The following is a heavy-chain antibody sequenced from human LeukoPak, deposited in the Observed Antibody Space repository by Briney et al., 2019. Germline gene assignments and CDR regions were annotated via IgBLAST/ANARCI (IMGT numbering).Heavy chain of an antibody. CDR3: ARGSPYYYGMDV. CDR2: INHSGST. V-gene: IGHV4-34*01. CDR1: GGSSSGYY. J-gene: IGHJ6*02. Sequence: SETLSLTCAVYGGSSSGYYWSWIRQPPGKGLEWIGEINHSGSTNYNPSLKSRVTISVDTSKNQFSLKLSSVTAADTAVYYCARGSPYYYGMDVWGQGTTVTVSS.